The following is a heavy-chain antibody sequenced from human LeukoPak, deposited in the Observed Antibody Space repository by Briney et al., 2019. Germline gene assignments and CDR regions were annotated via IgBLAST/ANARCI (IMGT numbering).Heavy chain of an antibody. D-gene: IGHD2-2*01. V-gene: IGHV4-34*01. CDR2: INHSGST. CDR3: ARGGYQLLGYYYYMDV. CDR1: GGSFSGYY. Sequence: SETLSLTCAVYGGSFSGYYWSWIRQPPGKGLEWIGEINHSGSTNYNPSLKSRVTISEDTSKNQFSLKLSSVTAADTAVYYCARGGYQLLGYYYYMDVWGKGTTVTVSS. J-gene: IGHJ6*03.